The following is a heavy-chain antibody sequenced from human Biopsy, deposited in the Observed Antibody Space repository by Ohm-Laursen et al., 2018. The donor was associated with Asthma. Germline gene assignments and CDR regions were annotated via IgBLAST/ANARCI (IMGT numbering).Heavy chain of an antibody. V-gene: IGHV1-69*13. J-gene: IGHJ4*02. Sequence: SVKVSCKSLGGTFNTYVIGWARQAPGHGLGWLGGINIVFGTTTYPQKFQDRVTIAAVDSTSTVYMESSSLRSEDTAVYYCARKAGSCISRTCYSLDFWGQGTLVTVSS. CDR2: INIVFGTT. CDR1: GGTFNTYV. CDR3: ARKAGSCISRTCYSLDF. D-gene: IGHD2-2*01.